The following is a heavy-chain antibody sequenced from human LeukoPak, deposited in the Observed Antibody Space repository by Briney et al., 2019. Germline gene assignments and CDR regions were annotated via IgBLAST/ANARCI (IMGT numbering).Heavy chain of an antibody. V-gene: IGHV3-49*03. CDR1: GFTFGDYA. D-gene: IGHD4-23*01. J-gene: IGHJ4*02. CDR3: TKVGGRRPEPTHFDY. CDR2: IRSKAYGGTT. Sequence: GGSLRLSCTASGFTFGDYAMSWFRQAPGKGLEWVGFIRSKAYGGTTEYAASVKGRFTISRDDSKSIAYLQMNSLKTEDTAVYYCTKVGGRRPEPTHFDYWSQGTLVTVSS.